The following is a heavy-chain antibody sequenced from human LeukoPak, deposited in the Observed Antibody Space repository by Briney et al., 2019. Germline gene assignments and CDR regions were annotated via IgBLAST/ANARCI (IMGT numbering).Heavy chain of an antibody. CDR2: ICICSSTI. J-gene: IGHJ4*02. Sequence: PGGSLRLSCAASGFTFSNYSMNWVRPAPGKGLEWVSYICICSSTIYYADFVKGRFTISRDNAKNSLYLQMNSLRAEDTAVYYCARVEGYCSGGTCYYNDYWGQGTLVTVSS. CDR3: ARVEGYCSGGTCYYNDY. CDR1: GFTFSNYS. D-gene: IGHD2-15*01. V-gene: IGHV3-48*01.